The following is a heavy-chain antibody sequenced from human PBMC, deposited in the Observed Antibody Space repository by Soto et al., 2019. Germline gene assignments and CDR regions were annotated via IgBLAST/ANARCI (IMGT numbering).Heavy chain of an antibody. D-gene: IGHD3-22*01. V-gene: IGHV3-21*01. CDR1: GITLSIYG. Sequence: EVELVESGGGLVKPGGSLRLSCAASGITLSIYGMHWVRQAPGKGLEWVSSISSSSSYIYYPDSVMGRFTISRDNAKNSLYLQMNSLRAEDTAVFYCAREDDSGYLVAWGQGTLVTVSS. J-gene: IGHJ5*02. CDR2: ISSSSSYI. CDR3: AREDDSGYLVA.